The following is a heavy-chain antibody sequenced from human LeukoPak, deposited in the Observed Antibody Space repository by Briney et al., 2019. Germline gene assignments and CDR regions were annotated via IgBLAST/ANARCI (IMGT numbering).Heavy chain of an antibody. CDR3: ARDPLDY. Sequence: PGGTPRLSCAASGFTLSTYGMSWLRQAPGKGLEWVSSISSSSSYIYYADSVKGRFTISRDNAKNSLYLQMNSLRAEDTAVYYCARDPLDYWGQGTLVTVSS. CDR2: ISSSSSYI. J-gene: IGHJ4*02. V-gene: IGHV3-21*01. CDR1: GFTLSTYG.